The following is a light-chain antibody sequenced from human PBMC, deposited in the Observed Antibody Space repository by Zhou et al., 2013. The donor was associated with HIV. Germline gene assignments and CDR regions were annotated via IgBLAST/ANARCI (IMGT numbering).Light chain of an antibody. Sequence: EIVMTQSPATLSVSPGERATLSCRASQSVSSNLAWYQQKPGQAPRLLIKAASRRATGIPDRFSGSGSGTDFTLTISDLEPEDFAVYYCQQYSTSPVTFGQGTRL. CDR2: AAS. CDR3: QQYSTSPVT. J-gene: IGKJ5*01. CDR1: QSVSSN. V-gene: IGKV3D-15*01.